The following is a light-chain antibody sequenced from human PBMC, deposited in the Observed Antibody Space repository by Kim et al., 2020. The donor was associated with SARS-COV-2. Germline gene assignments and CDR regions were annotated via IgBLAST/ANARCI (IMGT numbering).Light chain of an antibody. CDR2: LNSDGSH. CDR3: QTWGTGIWV. J-gene: IGLJ3*02. V-gene: IGLV4-69*01. CDR1: SGHSSYA. Sequence: QLVLTQSPSASASLGASVKLTCTLSSGHSSYAIAWHQQQPGKGPRYLMKLNSDGSHSKGDGIPDRFSGSSSGAERYLTISSHQSEDEADYYCQTWGTGIWVFGGGTKLTVL.